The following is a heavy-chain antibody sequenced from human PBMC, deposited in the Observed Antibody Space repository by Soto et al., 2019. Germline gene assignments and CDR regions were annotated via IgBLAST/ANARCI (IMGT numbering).Heavy chain of an antibody. J-gene: IGHJ4*02. Sequence: QVPVVQSGAEVNKPGASVKVSCKASGYTFGAYSMNWVRQAPGHRLEWMGWINGVNGNTEYSQTFQGRVTITRDTSASIAYLELSSLRPEDTAVYYCARGSNAGLGYWRQGTLVTVSS. CDR1: GYTFGAYS. V-gene: IGHV1-3*01. CDR3: ARGSNAGLGY. D-gene: IGHD4-4*01. CDR2: INGVNGNT.